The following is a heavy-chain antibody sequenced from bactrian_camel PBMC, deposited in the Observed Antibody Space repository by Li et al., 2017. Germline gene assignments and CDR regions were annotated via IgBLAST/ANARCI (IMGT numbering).Heavy chain of an antibody. Sequence: HVQLVESGGGSVQAGGSLRLSCVASGATQDIGCMGWFRQVPGLEREGIGSIDSDGITTYADSVKGRFTISRDNAKNTLYLQLNSLKTEDTAIYYCAKGSGVWFDSEYEYWGQGTQVTVS. V-gene: IGHV3S53*01. CDR1: GATQDIGC. J-gene: IGHJ4*01. CDR3: AKGSGVWFDSEYEY. CDR2: IDSDGIT. D-gene: IGHD3*01.